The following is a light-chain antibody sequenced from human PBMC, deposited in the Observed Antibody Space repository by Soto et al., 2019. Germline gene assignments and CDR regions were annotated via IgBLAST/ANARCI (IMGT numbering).Light chain of an antibody. J-gene: IGKJ1*01. CDR1: QNIDNK. V-gene: IGKV3-15*01. CDR2: DAS. Sequence: EIVRTQSPATLSVSPGGRATLSCRASQNIDNKLVWYQQKPGQVPRLLIYDASTRATGIPARFSGSGSGTEFTLTISSLQSEDFAFYYCQQFHYWWTFGQGTKVDIK. CDR3: QQFHYWWT.